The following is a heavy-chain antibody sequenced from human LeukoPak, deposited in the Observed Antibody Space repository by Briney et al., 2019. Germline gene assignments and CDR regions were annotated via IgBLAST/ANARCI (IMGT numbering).Heavy chain of an antibody. CDR1: GYTLTSYY. CDR3: ARDGTHSSTWPRVSWFDP. J-gene: IGHJ5*02. V-gene: IGHV1-46*01. D-gene: IGHD6-13*01. CDR2: INPNGGST. Sequence: ASVKVSCKASGYTLTSYYMHWVRQAPGQGLERMGMINPNGGSTSYAQKFQGRVTMTRDTSASTVYVELSSLRSDDTAVYYCARDGTHSSTWPRVSWFDPWGQGTLVTVSS.